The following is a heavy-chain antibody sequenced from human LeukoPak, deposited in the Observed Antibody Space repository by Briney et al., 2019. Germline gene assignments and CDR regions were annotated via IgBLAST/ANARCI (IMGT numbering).Heavy chain of an antibody. Sequence: SETLSLTCTVSGGSISSGSYYWSWIRQPAGKGLEWIGRIYTSGSTNYNPSLKSRVTISVDTSKNQFSLKLSSVTAADTAVYYCARRNYDSSGYYPNYFDYWGQGTLVTVSS. CDR2: IYTSGST. CDR3: ARRNYDSSGYYPNYFDY. J-gene: IGHJ4*02. CDR1: GGSISSGSYY. D-gene: IGHD3-22*01. V-gene: IGHV4-61*02.